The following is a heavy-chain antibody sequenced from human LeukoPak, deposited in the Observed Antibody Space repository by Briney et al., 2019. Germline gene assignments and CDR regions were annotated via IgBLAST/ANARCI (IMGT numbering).Heavy chain of an antibody. D-gene: IGHD5-18*01. V-gene: IGHV3-7*01. Sequence: GGSLRLSCAASGFSFSNFYMTWVRQAPGKGLEWVANIKRDGSDKYYVDSVKGRFTISRDNAHNSLYLQMNSLRAEDTAVYYCARDPYDKIGYAAFDIWGQGTRVTVSS. CDR3: ARDPYDKIGYAAFDI. CDR1: GFSFSNFY. J-gene: IGHJ3*02. CDR2: IKRDGSDK.